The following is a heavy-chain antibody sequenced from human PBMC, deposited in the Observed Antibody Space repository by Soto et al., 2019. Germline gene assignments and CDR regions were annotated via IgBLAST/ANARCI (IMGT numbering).Heavy chain of an antibody. J-gene: IGHJ6*02. CDR1: GFTFSRYA. V-gene: IGHV3-23*01. Sequence: GGSLRLSCAGSGFTFSRYAMNWVRQAPGKGLEWVSIISSRGDRTSYAESVKGRFTISRDDSKNTLFLHMNSLGAEDTAVYYCGKETGYSYGFQPNALDVWGQGTTVTVSS. D-gene: IGHD5-18*01. CDR3: GKETGYSYGFQPNALDV. CDR2: ISSRGDRT.